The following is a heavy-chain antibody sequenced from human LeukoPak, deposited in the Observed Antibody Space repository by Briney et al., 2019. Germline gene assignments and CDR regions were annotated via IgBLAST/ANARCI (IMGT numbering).Heavy chain of an antibody. J-gene: IGHJ4*02. D-gene: IGHD2-2*01. CDR2: INPAWSGT. CDR1: GLSNFW. Sequence: GGSLRLSCAASGLSNFWVHWVRQAPGKGLVWVSRINPAWSGTSYADSVKGRFTISRDNAKNTVYLQMKSLRAEDTAVYYCARDMHGPRDYWGQGTLVSVSS. V-gene: IGHV3-74*01. CDR3: ARDMHGPRDY.